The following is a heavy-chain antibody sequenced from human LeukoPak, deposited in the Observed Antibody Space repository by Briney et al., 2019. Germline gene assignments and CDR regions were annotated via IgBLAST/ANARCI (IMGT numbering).Heavy chain of an antibody. Sequence: ASVKVSCKASGYTFTSYDINWVRQATGQGLEWMGWMNPNSGNTGYAQKFQGRVTMTRDTSISTAYMELSRLRSDDTAVYYCARDSGSYAYDYWGQGTLVTVSS. CDR1: GYTFTSYD. J-gene: IGHJ4*02. V-gene: IGHV1-8*01. D-gene: IGHD1-26*01. CDR3: ARDSGSYAYDY. CDR2: MNPNSGNT.